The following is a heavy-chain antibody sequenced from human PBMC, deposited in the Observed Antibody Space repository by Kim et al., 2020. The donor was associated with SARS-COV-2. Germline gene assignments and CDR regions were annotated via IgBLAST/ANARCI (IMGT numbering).Heavy chain of an antibody. CDR2: IIPIFGTA. J-gene: IGHJ6*02. Sequence: SVKVSCKASGGTFSSYAISWVRQAPGQGLEWMGGIIPIFGTANYAQKFQGRVTITADESTSTAYMELSSLRSEDTAVYYCGCGSGYYYALTYYYYYGMDVWGQGTTVTVSS. D-gene: IGHD3-22*01. CDR3: GCGSGYYYALTYYYYYGMDV. CDR1: GGTFSSYA. V-gene: IGHV1-69*13.